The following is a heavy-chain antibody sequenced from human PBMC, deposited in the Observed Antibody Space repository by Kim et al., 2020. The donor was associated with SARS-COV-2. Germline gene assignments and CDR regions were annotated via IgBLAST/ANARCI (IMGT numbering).Heavy chain of an antibody. Sequence: YYPDSVEGRFSISRDYSQNAVDLQMNTLMAEDTSIYFCAKDLRNSGCAFDSWGQGTLVTISS. J-gene: IGHJ4*02. D-gene: IGHD5-12*01. CDR3: AKDLRNSGCAFDS. V-gene: IGHV3-23*05.